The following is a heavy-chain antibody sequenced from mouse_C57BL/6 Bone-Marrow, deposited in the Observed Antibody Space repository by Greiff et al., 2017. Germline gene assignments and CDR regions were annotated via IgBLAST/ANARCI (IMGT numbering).Heavy chain of an antibody. Sequence: EVQLQQSGPELVKPGASVKISCKASGYSFTDYNMNWVKQSNGKSLEWIGVINPNYGTTSYNQKFKCKATLTVDQSSSTAYMQLNSLTSEDSAVYYCAAFYYDYDGGGLDYFDYWGQGTTLTVSS. CDR3: AAFYYDYDGGGLDYFDY. V-gene: IGHV1-39*01. D-gene: IGHD2-4*01. CDR1: GYSFTDYN. CDR2: INPNYGTT. J-gene: IGHJ2*01.